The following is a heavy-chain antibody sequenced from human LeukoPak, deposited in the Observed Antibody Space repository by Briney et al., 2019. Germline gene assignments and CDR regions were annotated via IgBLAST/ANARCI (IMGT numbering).Heavy chain of an antibody. V-gene: IGHV1-2*04. Sequence: WASVEVSCKASGYTFTGYYMHWVRQAPGQGLEWMGWINPNSGGTNYAQKFQGWVTMTRDTSISTAYMELSRLRSDDTAVYYCARDWGAAGTRNDAFDIWGQGTMVTVSS. J-gene: IGHJ3*02. CDR2: INPNSGGT. CDR3: ARDWGAAGTRNDAFDI. D-gene: IGHD6-13*01. CDR1: GYTFTGYY.